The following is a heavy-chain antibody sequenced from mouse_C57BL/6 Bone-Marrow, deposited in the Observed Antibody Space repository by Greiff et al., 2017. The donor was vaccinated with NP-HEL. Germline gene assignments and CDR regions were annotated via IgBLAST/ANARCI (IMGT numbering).Heavy chain of an antibody. J-gene: IGHJ1*03. V-gene: IGHV1-64*01. CDR3: ARMEGRVYFDV. Sequence: QVQLQQPGAELVTPGDSVTLSCKASGYTFTSYWMHWVQQRPGQGLEWIGMIHPNSGSTNYNEKFTSKATLTVDKSARTAYMQLSSLTSEYSAVYYCARMEGRVYFDVWGTGTTVTVSS. CDR1: GYTFTSYW. CDR2: IHPNSGST.